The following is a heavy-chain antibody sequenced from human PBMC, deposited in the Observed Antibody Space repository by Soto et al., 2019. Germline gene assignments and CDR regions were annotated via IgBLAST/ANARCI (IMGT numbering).Heavy chain of an antibody. V-gene: IGHV1-18*01. CDR3: ARDRSVEGLYCRGGSCYSGLGWFDP. CDR1: GYTFTSYG. J-gene: IGHJ5*02. Sequence: AAVKVSCKASGYTFTSYGISWVRQAPGQGLEWMGWISAYNGNKNYAQKLQGRVTMTTDTSTSTADMELRGLRADDTAVYYCARDRSVEGLYCRGGSCYSGLGWFDPWGQGTLVTVSS. D-gene: IGHD2-15*01. CDR2: ISAYNGNK.